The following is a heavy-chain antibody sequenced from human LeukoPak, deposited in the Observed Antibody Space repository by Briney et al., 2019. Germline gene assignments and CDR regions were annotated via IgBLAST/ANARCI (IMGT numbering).Heavy chain of an antibody. J-gene: IGHJ4*02. D-gene: IGHD3-22*01. CDR1: GYTFTSYG. Sequence: ASLKVSCKASGYTFTSYGISWVRQAPGQGLEWMGWISAYNGNTNDAQKLQGRVTMTTDTSTSTAYMELRSLSSDDTAVYYCARDSRYWGSGYSYYFDYWGQGTLVTVSS. CDR3: ARDSRYWGSGYSYYFDY. V-gene: IGHV1-18*01. CDR2: ISAYNGNT.